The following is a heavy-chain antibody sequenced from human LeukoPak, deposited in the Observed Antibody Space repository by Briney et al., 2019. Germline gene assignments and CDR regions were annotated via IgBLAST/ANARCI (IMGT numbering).Heavy chain of an antibody. Sequence: AGGSLRLSCAASGFTFSSYAMSWVRQAPGKGLEWVSAISGSGGSTYYADSVKGRFTISRDNSKNTLYLQMNSLRAEDTAVYYCAGPDSTVSSGYYYYYYGMDVWGQGTTVTVSS. CDR2: ISGSGGST. CDR1: GFTFSSYA. CDR3: AGPDSTVSSGYYYYYYGMDV. D-gene: IGHD3-22*01. V-gene: IGHV3-23*01. J-gene: IGHJ6*02.